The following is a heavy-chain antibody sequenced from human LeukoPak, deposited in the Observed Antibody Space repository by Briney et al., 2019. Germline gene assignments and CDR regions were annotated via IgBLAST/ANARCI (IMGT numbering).Heavy chain of an antibody. V-gene: IGHV4-39*07. J-gene: IGHJ4*02. D-gene: IGHD7-27*01. Sequence: SETLSLTCTVSSSSIISSSYYWGWIRQPPGKGLEYIASMYYTGSTYYNPSLKSRVTMSVDTSKNQFSLKLTAVTAADTAVYYCARETPGAGHFDYWGQGSLVTVSS. CDR3: ARETPGAGHFDY. CDR2: MYYTGST. CDR1: SSSIISSSYY.